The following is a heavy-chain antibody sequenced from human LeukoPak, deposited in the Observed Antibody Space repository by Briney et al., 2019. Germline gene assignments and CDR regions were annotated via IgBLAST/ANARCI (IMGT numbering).Heavy chain of an antibody. Sequence: PSETLSLTCTVSGGSISSGGYYWSWIRQPPGKGLEWIGYIYHSGSTYYNPSLKSRVTISVDRSKNQFSLKLSSVTAADTAVYYCARDSGSGSQDSDYWGQGTLATVSS. CDR3: ARDSGSGSQDSDY. D-gene: IGHD3-10*01. CDR2: IYHSGST. J-gene: IGHJ4*02. CDR1: GGSISSGGYY. V-gene: IGHV4-30-2*01.